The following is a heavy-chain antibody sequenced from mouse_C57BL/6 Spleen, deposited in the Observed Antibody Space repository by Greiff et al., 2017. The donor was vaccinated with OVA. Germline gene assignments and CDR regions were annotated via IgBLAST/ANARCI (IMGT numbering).Heavy chain of an antibody. D-gene: IGHD2-3*01. CDR1: GFTFSDYG. Sequence: EVQRVESGGGLVKPGGSLKLSCAASGFTFSDYGMHWVRQAPEKGLEWVAYISSGSSTIYYADTVKGRFTISRDNAKNTLFLQMTSLRSEDTAMYYCASDDGYYGSYWGQGTLVTVSA. CDR3: ASDDGYYGSY. CDR2: ISSGSSTI. V-gene: IGHV5-17*01. J-gene: IGHJ3*01.